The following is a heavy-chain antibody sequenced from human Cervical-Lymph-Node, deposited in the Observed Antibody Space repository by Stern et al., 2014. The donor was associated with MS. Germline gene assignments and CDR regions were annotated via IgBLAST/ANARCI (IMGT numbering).Heavy chain of an antibody. J-gene: IGHJ6*02. CDR3: ARSYGAGIMDV. V-gene: IGHV3-30*01. CDR2: ISYDGSNT. Sequence: DQLVESGGGVVQPGRSLRLACAASGFTFSDHAIHWVRQAPGKGLEWVAVISYDGSNTYDADSVKGRFTTSRDNSKNTVYLQMNSLRAEDTAVHYCARSYGAGIMDVWGQGTTVTVSS. D-gene: IGHD3-10*01. CDR1: GFTFSDHA.